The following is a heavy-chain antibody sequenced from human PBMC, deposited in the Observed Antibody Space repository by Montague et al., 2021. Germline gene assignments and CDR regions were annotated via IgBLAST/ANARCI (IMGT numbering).Heavy chain of an antibody. CDR2: TYYRSKWYN. CDR3: ARGWQKRFDP. V-gene: IGHV6-1*01. D-gene: IGHD5-24*01. Sequence: CAISGDSDGSNDATWNWIRQSPSRGLEWLGRTYYRSKWYNEYAISVKSRITVNPDTSKNQFSLLLNSVTPEDTAVYYCARGWQKRFDPWGQGTLVTVSS. CDR1: GDSDGSNDAT. J-gene: IGHJ5*01.